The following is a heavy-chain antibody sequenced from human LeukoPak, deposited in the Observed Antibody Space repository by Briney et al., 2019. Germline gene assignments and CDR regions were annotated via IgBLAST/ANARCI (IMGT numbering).Heavy chain of an antibody. D-gene: IGHD3-10*01. CDR1: GYTFTGYY. CDR2: INLNSGGT. V-gene: IGHV1-2*02. Sequence: ASVKVSCKASGYTFTGYYMHWVRQAPGPGLEWMGWINLNSGGTNYAQKFQGRVTMTRDTSISTAYMELSRLRSDDTAVYYCARIQYQVWFGENDAFDIWGQGTMVTVSS. CDR3: ARIQYQVWFGENDAFDI. J-gene: IGHJ3*02.